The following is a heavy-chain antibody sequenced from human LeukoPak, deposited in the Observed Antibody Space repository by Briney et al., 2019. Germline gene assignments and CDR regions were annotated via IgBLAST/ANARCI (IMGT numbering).Heavy chain of an antibody. Sequence: GGSLRLSCAASGFTFSSYGMHWVRQAPGKGLEWVAVISYDGSNKYYADSVKGRFTISRDNSKNTLYLQMNSLRAEDTAVYYCAKENLDIVAPDYWGQGTLVTVSS. CDR1: GFTFSSYG. CDR2: ISYDGSNK. CDR3: AKENLDIVAPDY. V-gene: IGHV3-30*18. J-gene: IGHJ4*02. D-gene: IGHD5-12*01.